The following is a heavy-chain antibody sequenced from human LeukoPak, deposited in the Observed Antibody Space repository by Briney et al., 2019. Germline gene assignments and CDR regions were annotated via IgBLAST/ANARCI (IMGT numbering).Heavy chain of an antibody. D-gene: IGHD3-9*01. CDR3: AKAGVLRYFDWLLSANYYGMDV. J-gene: IGHJ6*02. CDR2: ISYDGSNK. V-gene: IGHV3-30*18. Sequence: GRSLRLSCAASGFTFSSYGMHWVRQAPGKGLEWVAVISYDGSNKYYADSVKGRFTISRDNSKNTLYLQMNSLRAEDTAVYYCAKAGVLRYFDWLLSANYYGMDVWGQGTKVAVSS. CDR1: GFTFSSYG.